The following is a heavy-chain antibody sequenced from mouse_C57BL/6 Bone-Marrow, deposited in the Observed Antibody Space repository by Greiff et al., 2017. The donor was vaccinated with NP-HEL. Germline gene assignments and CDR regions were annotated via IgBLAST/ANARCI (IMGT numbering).Heavy chain of an antibody. D-gene: IGHD1-1*01. CDR3: STTVVPYYFDY. Sequence: EVKLMESGGGLVQPGGSMKLSCVASGFTFSNYWMNWVRQSPEKGLEWVAQIRLKSDNYATHYAESVKGRFTISRDDSKSSVYLQMNNLRAEDTGIYYCSTTVVPYYFDYWGKGTTLTVSS. CDR2: IRLKSDNYAT. V-gene: IGHV6-3*01. CDR1: GFTFSNYW. J-gene: IGHJ2*01.